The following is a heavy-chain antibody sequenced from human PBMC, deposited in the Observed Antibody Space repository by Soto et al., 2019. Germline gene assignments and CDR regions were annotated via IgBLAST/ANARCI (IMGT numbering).Heavy chain of an antibody. CDR2: IWYDGSNK. Sequence: QVQLVESGGGVVQPGRSLRLSCAASGFTFSSYGMHWVRQAPGKGLEWVAVIWYDGSNKYYADSVKGRFTISRDNSKNALYRQMNSLRAEDTAVYYCARDRSSSWYYYYGMDVWGQGTTVTVSS. J-gene: IGHJ6*02. V-gene: IGHV3-33*01. CDR1: GFTFSSYG. CDR3: ARDRSSSWYYYYGMDV. D-gene: IGHD6-13*01.